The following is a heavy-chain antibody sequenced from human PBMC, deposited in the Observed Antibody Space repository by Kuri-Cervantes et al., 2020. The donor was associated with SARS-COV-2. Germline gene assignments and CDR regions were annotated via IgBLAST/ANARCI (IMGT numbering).Heavy chain of an antibody. CDR1: GFTFSSYA. CDR2: ISGSGGST. J-gene: IGHJ6*03. D-gene: IGHD1-1*01. CDR3: ARAPSGYGIYYYYYYMDV. V-gene: IGHV3-23*01. Sequence: GGSLRLSCAASGFTFSSYAMSWVRQAPGKGLEWVSAISGSGGSTYYADSVKGRFTISRDNSKNTLYLQMNSLRAEDTAVYYCARAPSGYGIYYYYYYMDVWGKGTTVTVSS.